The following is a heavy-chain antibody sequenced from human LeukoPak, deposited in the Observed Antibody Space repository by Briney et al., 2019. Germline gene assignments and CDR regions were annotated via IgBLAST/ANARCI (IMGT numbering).Heavy chain of an antibody. CDR3: ARDRDSGYDDDALDI. D-gene: IGHD5-12*01. Sequence: GGSLRLSCTASGFTFSTYGMHWVRQAPGKGLEWVTLISYDGSTKYYSDSVKGRFTLSRDNSKNTVYLQMNSLRADDTAVYYCARDRDSGYDDDALDIWGQGTMVSVSS. J-gene: IGHJ3*02. V-gene: IGHV3-30*03. CDR2: ISYDGSTK. CDR1: GFTFSTYG.